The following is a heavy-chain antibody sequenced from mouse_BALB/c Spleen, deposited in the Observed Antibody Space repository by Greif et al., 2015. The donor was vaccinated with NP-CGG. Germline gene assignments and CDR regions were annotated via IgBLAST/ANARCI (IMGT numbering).Heavy chain of an antibody. CDR3: ARRGIYYGNYDWFAY. D-gene: IGHD2-1*01. Sequence: VQLKQSGAELVKPGASVKLSCTASGFNIKDTYMHWVKQRPEQGLEWIGRIGPANGNTKYDPKFQGKATITADTSSNTAYLQLSSLTSEDTAVYYCARRGIYYGNYDWFAYWGQGTLVTVSA. V-gene: IGHV14-3*02. J-gene: IGHJ3*01. CDR1: GFNIKDTY. CDR2: IGPANGNT.